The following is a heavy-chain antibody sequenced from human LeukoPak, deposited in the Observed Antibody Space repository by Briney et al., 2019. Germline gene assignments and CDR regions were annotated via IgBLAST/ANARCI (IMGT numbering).Heavy chain of an antibody. CDR2: IVVGSGNT. D-gene: IGHD3-3*01. J-gene: IGHJ6*02. CDR1: GFTFTSSA. V-gene: IGHV1-58*01. CDR3: AADPLSLVTIFGVVIRDYYYGMDV. Sequence: GTSVKVSCKASGFTFTSSAVQWVRQARGQRLEWIGWIVVGSGNTNYAQKFQERVTITRDMSTSTAYMELSSLRSEDTAVYHCAADPLSLVTIFGVVIRDYYYGMDVWGQGTTVTVSS.